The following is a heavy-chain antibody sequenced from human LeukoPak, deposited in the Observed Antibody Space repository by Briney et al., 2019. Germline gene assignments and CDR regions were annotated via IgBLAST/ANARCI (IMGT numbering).Heavy chain of an antibody. CDR3: ARVRRDGYPFWFDP. CDR1: GGSISSSSYY. Sequence: PSETLSLTCTVSGGSISSSSYYWGWIRQPPGKGLEWIGSIYYSGSTYYNPSLKSRVTISVDTSKNQFSLKLNSVTAADTAVYYCARVRRDGYPFWFDPWGQGTLVTVSS. J-gene: IGHJ5*02. CDR2: IYYSGST. V-gene: IGHV4-39*07. D-gene: IGHD5-24*01.